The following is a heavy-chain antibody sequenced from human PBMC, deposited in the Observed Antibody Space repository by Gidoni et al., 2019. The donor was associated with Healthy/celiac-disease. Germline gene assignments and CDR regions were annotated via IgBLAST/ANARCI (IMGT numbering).Heavy chain of an antibody. V-gene: IGHV1-69*01. CDR3: ARGRSAMTTRDYYYYMDV. J-gene: IGHJ6*03. Sequence: QVQLVQSGAEVKKPGSSVKVSCKASGGTFSSYAISWVRQAPGPGLEWMGGIIPIFGTANYAQKFQGRVTITADESTSTAYMELSSLRSEDTAVYYCARGRSAMTTRDYYYYMDVWGKGTTVTVSS. D-gene: IGHD4-17*01. CDR1: GGTFSSYA. CDR2: IIPIFGTA.